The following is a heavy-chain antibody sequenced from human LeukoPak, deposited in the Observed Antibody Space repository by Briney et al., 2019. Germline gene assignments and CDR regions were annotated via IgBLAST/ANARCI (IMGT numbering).Heavy chain of an antibody. CDR3: ARHRFASPLDS. D-gene: IGHD2-21*01. Sequence: SETLSLTCTVSGVSSSSSYWSWIRQPPGKGLEWIGYIFYIGDSNHNPSLKGRVSISLDTSKNQISLKLSSVTAADTAVYYCARHRFASPLDSWGQGTLVTVSS. J-gene: IGHJ4*02. CDR2: IFYIGDS. CDR1: GVSSSSSY. V-gene: IGHV4-59*08.